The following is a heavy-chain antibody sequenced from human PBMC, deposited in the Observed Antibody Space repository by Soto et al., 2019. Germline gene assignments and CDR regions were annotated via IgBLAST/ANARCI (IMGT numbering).Heavy chain of an antibody. D-gene: IGHD3-10*01. CDR3: ARIRVVRGVMTYYYGMDV. V-gene: IGHV2-70*01. CDR2: IDWDDDK. Sequence: SGPTLVNPTQTLTLTCTFSGFSLSTSGMCVSWIRQPPGKALEWLALIDWDDDKYYSTSLKTRLTISKDTSKNQVVLTMTNMDPVDTATYYCARIRVVRGVMTYYYGMDVWGQGTTVTVSS. CDR1: GFSLSTSGMC. J-gene: IGHJ6*02.